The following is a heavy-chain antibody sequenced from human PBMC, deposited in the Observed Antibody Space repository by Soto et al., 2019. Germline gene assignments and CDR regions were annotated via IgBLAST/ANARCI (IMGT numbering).Heavy chain of an antibody. J-gene: IGHJ4*02. CDR1: GFTFSSYA. Sequence: EVQLLESGGDLVQPGGSLRLSCAASGFTFSSYAMNWVRQAPGKGLEWVSTISGSGGNTYYADSVKGRFTISRDNSKFTLYLQMNSPRAEDTAISYCAKAVGSTPYFDNWGQGTLVTVSS. CDR2: ISGSGGNT. V-gene: IGHV3-23*01. CDR3: AKAVGSTPYFDN. D-gene: IGHD1-26*01.